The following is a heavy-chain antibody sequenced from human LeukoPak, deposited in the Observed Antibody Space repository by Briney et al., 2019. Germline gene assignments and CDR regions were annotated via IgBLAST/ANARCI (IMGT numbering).Heavy chain of an antibody. CDR1: GFTFSSYA. Sequence: GGSLRLSCAASGFTFSSYAMSWVRQAPGKVLEWVSGLTGSGGNTYYADSVKGRFTISRDNSKNTLSLQMNSLRAEDAAVYYCVKFRGIQHYNYHMDVWGKGTTVTVSS. J-gene: IGHJ6*03. CDR3: VKFRGIQHYNYHMDV. V-gene: IGHV3-23*01. CDR2: LTGSGGNT. D-gene: IGHD3-10*01.